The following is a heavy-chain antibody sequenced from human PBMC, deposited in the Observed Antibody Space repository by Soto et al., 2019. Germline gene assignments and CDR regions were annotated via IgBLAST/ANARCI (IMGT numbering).Heavy chain of an antibody. CDR1: GYTFSSYA. CDR3: ARPSDVDTAMPSPGYYYYGMDV. Sequence: QVQLVQSGAEVKKPGASVKVSCKASGYTFSSYAISWVRQAPGQGLEWMGGIIPIFGTANYAQKFQGRVTITADESTSTAYMELSSLRSEDTAVYYCARPSDVDTAMPSPGYYYYGMDVWGQGTTVTVSS. J-gene: IGHJ6*02. V-gene: IGHV1-69*01. D-gene: IGHD5-18*01. CDR2: IIPIFGTA.